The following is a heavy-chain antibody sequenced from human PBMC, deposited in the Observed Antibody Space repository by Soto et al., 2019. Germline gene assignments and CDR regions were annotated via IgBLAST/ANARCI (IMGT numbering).Heavy chain of an antibody. CDR2: IWYDGRNK. Sequence: QVQLVESGGGVVQPGRSLRLSCAASGFTFSSYGMHWVRQEPGKGLEWVAVIWYDGRNKYYADSVKGRFTISRDNSKNTGNLQMNSLRADDKAVYYCARPTYSGNYPYYFDYWGQGTLVTVSS. V-gene: IGHV3-33*01. D-gene: IGHD1-26*01. J-gene: IGHJ4*02. CDR3: ARPTYSGNYPYYFDY. CDR1: GFTFSSYG.